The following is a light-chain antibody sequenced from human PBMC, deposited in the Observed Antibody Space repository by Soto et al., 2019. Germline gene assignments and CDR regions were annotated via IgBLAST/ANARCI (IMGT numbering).Light chain of an antibody. J-gene: IGKJ4*01. CDR2: TTS. V-gene: IGKV1D-12*01. CDR3: LQANSFPLT. Sequence: DIQMTQSPSSVSASVGDRVTINCRASQGVSIWLAWYQQRPGKAPKLLIYTTSRLQSGVPSRFSGSGSGTDFTLTISSLQPEDFATYYCLQANSFPLTFGGGTQVEIK. CDR1: QGVSIW.